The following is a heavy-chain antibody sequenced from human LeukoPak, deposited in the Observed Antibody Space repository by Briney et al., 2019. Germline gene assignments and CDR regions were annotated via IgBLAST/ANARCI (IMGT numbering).Heavy chain of an antibody. Sequence: GGSLRLSCAASGFTFSSYAMSWVRQAPGKGLEWVSAISGSGGSTYYADSVKGRFTISRDNSKNTLYLQMNSLRAEDTAVYYCARDVLLWFGELDYWGQGTLVTVSS. J-gene: IGHJ4*02. CDR2: ISGSGGST. CDR3: ARDVLLWFGELDY. D-gene: IGHD3-10*01. CDR1: GFTFSSYA. V-gene: IGHV3-23*01.